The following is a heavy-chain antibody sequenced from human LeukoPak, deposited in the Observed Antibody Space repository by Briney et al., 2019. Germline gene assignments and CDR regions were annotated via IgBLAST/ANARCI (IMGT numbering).Heavy chain of an antibody. D-gene: IGHD2-15*01. CDR1: GYTFTSYA. Sequence: GASVKVSCKASGYTFTSYAMNWVRQAPGQGLEWMGWINTNTGNPTYAQGFTGRFVFSLDTSVSTAYLQISSLKAEDAAVYYCARDEYCSGGSCYPSEVWGQGTLVTVSS. J-gene: IGHJ4*02. CDR2: INTNTGNP. CDR3: ARDEYCSGGSCYPSEV. V-gene: IGHV7-4-1*02.